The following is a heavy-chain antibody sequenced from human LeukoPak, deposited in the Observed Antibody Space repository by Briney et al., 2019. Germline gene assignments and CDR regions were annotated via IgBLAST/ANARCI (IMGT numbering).Heavy chain of an antibody. Sequence: ASVKVSCKASGYTFTSYGISWVRQAPGQGLEWMGLISAYNGNTNYAQKLQGRVTMTTDTSTSTAYMELRSLRSDDTAVYYCARDDTTDYYDSSGYYSNWGQGTLVTVSS. CDR3: ARDDTTDYYDSSGYYSN. CDR1: GYTFTSYG. D-gene: IGHD3-22*01. J-gene: IGHJ4*02. CDR2: ISAYNGNT. V-gene: IGHV1-18*01.